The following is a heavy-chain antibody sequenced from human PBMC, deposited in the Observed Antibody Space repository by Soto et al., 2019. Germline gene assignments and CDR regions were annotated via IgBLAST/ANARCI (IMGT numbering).Heavy chain of an antibody. CDR2: IYDTGNT. V-gene: IGHV4-59*12. CDR1: GGSISTYY. D-gene: IGHD2-8*01. J-gene: IGHJ5*02. Sequence: SETLSLTCNVSGGSISTYYWSWIRQPPGKGLEWIGYIYDTGNTNYNPSLKSRVTISVDTSKNHLSLTLTSVTAADTAVYYCARCLHCSNGGRFDPWGRGALVTVSS. CDR3: ARCLHCSNGGRFDP.